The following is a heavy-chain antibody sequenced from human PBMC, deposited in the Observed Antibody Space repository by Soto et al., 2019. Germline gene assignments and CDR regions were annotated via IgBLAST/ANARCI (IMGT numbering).Heavy chain of an antibody. Sequence: QVQLVESGGGVVQPGRSLRLSCAASGFTFSSYAMHWVRQAPGKGLEWVAVISYDGSNKYYADSVKGRFTISRDNSKNTLYLQMNSLRAEDTAVYYCAREPRAAGIYYFDYCGQGTLVTVSS. D-gene: IGHD6-13*01. CDR2: ISYDGSNK. V-gene: IGHV3-30-3*01. CDR1: GFTFSSYA. J-gene: IGHJ4*02. CDR3: AREPRAAGIYYFDY.